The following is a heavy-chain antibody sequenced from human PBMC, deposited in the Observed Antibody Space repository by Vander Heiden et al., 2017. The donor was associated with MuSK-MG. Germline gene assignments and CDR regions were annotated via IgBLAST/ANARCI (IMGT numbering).Heavy chain of an antibody. V-gene: IGHV3-33*06. CDR3: AKEGVTAATLDPGAETYYYYGMDV. CDR1: SSSA. J-gene: IGHJ6*02. CDR2: TWYDGSNK. D-gene: IGHD2-2*01. Sequence: SSSAMHWLRQAPGKGLAWVAVTWYDGSNKYYADPVKGRFTISRDNSKNTLYMQMNSVRAEDTAVYYCAKEGVTAATLDPGAETYYYYGMDVWGQGPTVTVSS.